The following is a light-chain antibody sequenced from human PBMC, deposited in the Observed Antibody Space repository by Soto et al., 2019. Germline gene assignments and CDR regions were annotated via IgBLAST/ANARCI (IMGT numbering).Light chain of an antibody. J-gene: IGLJ3*02. Sequence: QSALTQPASVSGSPGQSITISCTGTSSDVGSYNLVSWYQQHPGKAPKLMIYEGSKRPSGVSNRFSGSKSGNTASLTISGLQAEDEADYYCCSYTSSSTLSWVFGGGTKLTVL. CDR3: CSYTSSSTLSWV. V-gene: IGLV2-14*02. CDR1: SSDVGSYNL. CDR2: EGS.